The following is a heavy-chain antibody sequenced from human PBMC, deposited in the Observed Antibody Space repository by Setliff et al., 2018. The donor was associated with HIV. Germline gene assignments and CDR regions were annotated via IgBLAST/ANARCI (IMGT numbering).Heavy chain of an antibody. CDR3: ARGYEGSSPGGAFDI. CDR2: INHSGSA. J-gene: IGHJ3*02. CDR1: GGSFSGYY. D-gene: IGHD6-6*01. Sequence: SLTCAVYGGSFSGYYWSWIRXSPGKGLEWIGEINHSGSANYNPSLKSRVTISVDTSKNQFSVKLTSVTAADTAVYYCARGYEGSSPGGAFDIWGQGTTVTVSS. V-gene: IGHV4-34*01.